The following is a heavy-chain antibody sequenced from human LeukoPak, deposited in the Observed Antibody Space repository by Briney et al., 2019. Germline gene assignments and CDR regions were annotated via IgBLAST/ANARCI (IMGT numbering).Heavy chain of an antibody. Sequence: PSETLSLTCAVYGGSFSGYYWSWIRQPPGKGLEWIGEINHSGSTNYNPSLKSRVTISVDTSKNQFSLNLSYVTAADTAVYYCASASITRYYFDYWGQGTLVSVSS. V-gene: IGHV4-34*01. CDR2: INHSGST. CDR3: ASASITRYYFDY. CDR1: GGSFSGYY. D-gene: IGHD4-11*01. J-gene: IGHJ4*02.